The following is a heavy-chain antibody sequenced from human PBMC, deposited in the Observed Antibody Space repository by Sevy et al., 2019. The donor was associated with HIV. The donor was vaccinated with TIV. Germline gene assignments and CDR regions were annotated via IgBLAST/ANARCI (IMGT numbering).Heavy chain of an antibody. CDR1: GYTFTNYG. D-gene: IGHD3-10*01. CDR2: ISAYNGNT. J-gene: IGHJ6*02. CDR3: ARESRVRGVPYYYGMDV. V-gene: IGHV1-18*01. Sequence: VSVKVSCKASGYTFTNYGVSWVRQAPGQGLEWMGWISAYNGNTNYAQKFQGRVTVTTDTPTNTAYVELRSLRSDDTAVYFCARESRVRGVPYYYGMDVWGQGTTVTVSS.